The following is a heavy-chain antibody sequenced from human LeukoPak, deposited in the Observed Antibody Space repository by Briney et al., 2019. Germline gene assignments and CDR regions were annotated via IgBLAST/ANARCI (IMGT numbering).Heavy chain of an antibody. CDR3: ATPPIHSSGWYESFDY. D-gene: IGHD6-19*01. CDR1: GYSFTSYW. CDR2: IYPGDSDT. J-gene: IGHJ4*02. V-gene: IGHV5-51*01. Sequence: GESLKISCKGSGYSFTSYWIGWVRQMPGKGLEWMGIIYPGDSDTRYSPSFQGQVTISADKSISTAYLQWSSLKASDTAMYYCATPPIHSSGWYESFDYWGQGTLVTVSS.